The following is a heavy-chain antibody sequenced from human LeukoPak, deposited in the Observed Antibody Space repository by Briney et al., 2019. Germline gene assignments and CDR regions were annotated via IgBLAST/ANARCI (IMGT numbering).Heavy chain of an antibody. D-gene: IGHD6-19*01. CDR1: GFTFSSYG. CDR2: IPYDGLNR. V-gene: IGHV3-30*02. Sequence: GGSLRLSCAASGFTFSSYGIHWVRQAPGKGLEWVTFIPYDGLNRIYADSVEGRFTVSRDNSKNTVYLQMNSLRAEDTAVYYCAKDLGSSGWYIDYWGQGTLVTVSS. CDR3: AKDLGSSGWYIDY. J-gene: IGHJ4*02.